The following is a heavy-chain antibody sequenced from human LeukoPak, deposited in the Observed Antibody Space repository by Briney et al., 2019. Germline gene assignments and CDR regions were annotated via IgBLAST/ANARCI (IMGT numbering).Heavy chain of an antibody. CDR3: ARDDPGVVVPAAIGSMYYYGMDV. CDR1: GYTLTSYG. CDR2: ISAYNGNT. D-gene: IGHD2-2*02. Sequence: ASVKVSCKASGYTLTSYGISWVRQAPGQGLEWMGWISAYNGNTNYAQKLQGRVTMTTDTSTSTAYMELRSLRSDDTAVYYCARDDPGVVVPAAIGSMYYYGMDVWGQGTTVTVSS. J-gene: IGHJ6*02. V-gene: IGHV1-18*04.